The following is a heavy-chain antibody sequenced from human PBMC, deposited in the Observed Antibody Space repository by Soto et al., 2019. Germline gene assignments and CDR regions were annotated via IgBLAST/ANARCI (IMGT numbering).Heavy chain of an antibody. CDR3: TTLRLDP. V-gene: IGHV1-2*02. Sequence: ASVKVSCKASGYTFTAFYMNWVRQAPGQGLEWMGWVNPNTGVTKYAQKFQGRVTMTRDTSINTAYMELSGLTSDDTAVYYCTTLRLDPWVQGTLVTVS. CDR2: VNPNTGVT. D-gene: IGHD3-9*01. J-gene: IGHJ5*02. CDR1: GYTFTAFY.